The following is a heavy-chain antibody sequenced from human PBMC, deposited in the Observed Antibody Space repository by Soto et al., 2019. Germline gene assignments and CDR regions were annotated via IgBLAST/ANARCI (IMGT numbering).Heavy chain of an antibody. CDR2: IHWDDDK. CDR3: AHRRAYCSGVGCYGYDMDV. D-gene: IGHD2-15*01. CDR1: GFSLSTSGVG. Sequence: QITLKESGPTLVKPTQTLTLTCTFSGFSLSTSGVGVGWIRQPPGKALEWLALIHWDDDKRYSPSLKSRLTITRDTSKNLVVLTMTNMDPVDTATYYCAHRRAYCSGVGCYGYDMDVWGQGTTVTVSS. V-gene: IGHV2-5*02. J-gene: IGHJ6*02.